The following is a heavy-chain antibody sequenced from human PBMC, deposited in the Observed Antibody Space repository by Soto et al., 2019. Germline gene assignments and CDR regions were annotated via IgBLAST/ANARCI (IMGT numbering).Heavy chain of an antibody. J-gene: IGHJ4*02. Sequence: SETLSLTCTVSGGSITTNHFYWSWIRQHPGKGLEWIGYIYYSGNTYYSPSLESRVTMSIDTSKNQFSLKLISVTAADSAVYYCARLYGNHVNYFDHWGQGTLVTVS. CDR2: IYYSGNT. CDR3: ARLYGNHVNYFDH. V-gene: IGHV4-31*03. CDR1: GGSITTNHFY. D-gene: IGHD4-4*01.